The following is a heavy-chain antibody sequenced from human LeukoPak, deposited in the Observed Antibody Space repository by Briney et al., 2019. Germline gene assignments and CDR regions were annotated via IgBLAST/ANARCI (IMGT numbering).Heavy chain of an antibody. D-gene: IGHD4-17*01. CDR3: ARPSDYGDYIDY. J-gene: IGHJ4*02. CDR1: GYTFTDHY. CDR2: INPNSGAT. Sequence: ASVTVSFKGSGYTFTDHYMHWVRQAPGQGLEWMAKINPNSGATAYAERFQGRVTLTWDTSISTVYMELRTLTSGDTAVYYCARPSDYGDYIDYWGQGTLVTVSS. V-gene: IGHV1-2*02.